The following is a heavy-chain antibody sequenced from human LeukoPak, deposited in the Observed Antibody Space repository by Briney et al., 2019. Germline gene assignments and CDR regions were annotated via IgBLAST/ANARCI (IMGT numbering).Heavy chain of an antibody. Sequence: GGSLRLSCAASGFTFSSYWMSWVRQAPGKGLEWVANIKQDGSEKYYVDSVKGRFTISRDNAKNSLYLQMNSLRAEDTAVYYCARDGSYYDSSGPEYWGQGTLVTVSS. CDR3: ARDGSYYDSSGPEY. J-gene: IGHJ4*02. V-gene: IGHV3-7*01. CDR1: GFTFSSYW. CDR2: IKQDGSEK. D-gene: IGHD3-22*01.